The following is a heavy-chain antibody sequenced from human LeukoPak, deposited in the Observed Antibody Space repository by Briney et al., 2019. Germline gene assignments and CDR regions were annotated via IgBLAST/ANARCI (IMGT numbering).Heavy chain of an antibody. CDR2: IYYSGST. J-gene: IGHJ5*02. V-gene: IGHV4-59*08. CDR3: ARLREGGATEWFDP. Sequence: PSETLSLTCTVSGGSISSYYWSWIRQPPGKGLEWIGYIYYSGSTNYNPSLKSRVTISVDTSKNQFSLKLSSVTAADTAVYYCARLREGGATEWFDPWGQGTLVTVSS. CDR1: GGSISSYY. D-gene: IGHD1-26*01.